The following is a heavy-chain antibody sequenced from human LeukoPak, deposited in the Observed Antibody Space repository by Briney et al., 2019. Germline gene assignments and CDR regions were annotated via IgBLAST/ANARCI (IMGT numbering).Heavy chain of an antibody. D-gene: IGHD2-2*01. CDR2: MNPNSGNT. Sequence: ASVKVSCKASGYTFTNYDINWVRQATGQGLEWMGWMNPNSGNTGYPQKFQDRVTMTRDTSISTAYMELSSLRSEDTAVYYCARAPDPLGYCSSTSCYEPDYWGQGTLVTVSS. CDR1: GYTFTNYD. J-gene: IGHJ4*02. CDR3: ARAPDPLGYCSSTSCYEPDY. V-gene: IGHV1-8*01.